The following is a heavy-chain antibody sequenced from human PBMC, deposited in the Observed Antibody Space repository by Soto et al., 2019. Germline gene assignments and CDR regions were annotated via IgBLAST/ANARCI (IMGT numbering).Heavy chain of an antibody. D-gene: IGHD3-22*01. V-gene: IGHV1-2*04. CDR1: GYTFTGHY. Sequence: ASVKVSCKASGYTFTGHYIHWVRQAPGQGLEWMGWINPNSGGTNYAQKFQGWVTMTRDTSISTAYMELSRLKSDDTAVFYCARGPPTVVVITTNWFDPWGQGTLVTVSS. CDR3: ARGPPTVVVITTNWFDP. J-gene: IGHJ5*02. CDR2: INPNSGGT.